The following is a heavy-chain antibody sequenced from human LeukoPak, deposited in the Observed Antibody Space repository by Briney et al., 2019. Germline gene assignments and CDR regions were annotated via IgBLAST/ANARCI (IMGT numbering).Heavy chain of an antibody. V-gene: IGHV4-38-2*01. D-gene: IGHD6-19*01. CDR3: ARSAHSSGWYDY. J-gene: IGHJ4*02. CDR2: IYHSGST. CDR1: VYSISSGYY. Sequence: ASETLSLTCAVSVYSISSGYYWGWTRQPPGKGLEWIGSIYHSGSTYYNPSLKSRVTISVDTSKNQFSLKLSSVTAADTAVYYCARSAHSSGWYDYWGQGTLVTVSS.